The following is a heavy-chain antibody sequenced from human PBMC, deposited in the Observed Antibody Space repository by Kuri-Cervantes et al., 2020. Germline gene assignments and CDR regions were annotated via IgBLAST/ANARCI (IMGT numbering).Heavy chain of an antibody. CDR2: ISSSSSYI. J-gene: IGHJ4*02. CDR3: ARGDGYNSDAFDY. CDR1: GFTFSSYW. D-gene: IGHD5-24*01. Sequence: GESLKISCAASGFTFSSYWMHWVRQAPGKGLVWVSSISSSSSYIYYADSVKGRFTISRENAKNSLYLHMNSLRAGDTAVYYCARGDGYNSDAFDYWGQGTLVTVSS. V-gene: IGHV3-21*01.